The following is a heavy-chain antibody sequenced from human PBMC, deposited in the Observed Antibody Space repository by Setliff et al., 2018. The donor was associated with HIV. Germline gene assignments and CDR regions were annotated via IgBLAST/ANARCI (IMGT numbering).Heavy chain of an antibody. CDR1: GFTVSSNY. CDR3: ARDRDYDFWSGYYSNDAFDI. J-gene: IGHJ3*02. V-gene: IGHV3-74*01. D-gene: IGHD3-3*01. CDR2: INSDGSIT. Sequence: GGSLRLSCAASGFTVSSNYMSWVRQAPGKGLVWVSRINSDGSITNYADSVKGRFTISRDNAKNTLYLQMNSLRAEDTAVYYCARDRDYDFWSGYYSNDAFDIWGQGTTVTVSS.